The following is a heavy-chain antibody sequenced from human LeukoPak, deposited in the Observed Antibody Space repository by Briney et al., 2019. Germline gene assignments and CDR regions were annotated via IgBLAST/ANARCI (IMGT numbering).Heavy chain of an antibody. J-gene: IGHJ4*02. V-gene: IGHV3-21*01. CDR1: GFTFSTYS. CDR2: ISSSSSYI. D-gene: IGHD3-22*01. CDR3: TKDFSSGYYQDY. Sequence: GGSLRLSCVASGFTFSTYSMNWVRQAPGKGLEWVSSISSSSSYIYYADSVKGRFTISRDNAKNSLYLQMNSLRAEDTAVYYCTKDFSSGYYQDYWGQGTLVTVSS.